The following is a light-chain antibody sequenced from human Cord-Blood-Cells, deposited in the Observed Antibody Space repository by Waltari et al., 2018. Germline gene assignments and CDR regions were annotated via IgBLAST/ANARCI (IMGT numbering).Light chain of an antibody. CDR2: GAS. Sequence: ENVLTQSPGPLSFSPGERATLSCRASQSVSSSYLAWYQQKPGQAPRLLIYGASSRATGIPDRFSGSGSGTDFTLTISRLEPEDFAVYYCQQYGSSPYTFGQGTKLEIK. CDR1: QSVSSSY. J-gene: IGKJ2*01. CDR3: QQYGSSPYT. V-gene: IGKV3-20*01.